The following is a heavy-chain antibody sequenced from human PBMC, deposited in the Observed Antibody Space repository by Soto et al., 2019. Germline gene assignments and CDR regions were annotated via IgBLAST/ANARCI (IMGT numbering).Heavy chain of an antibody. CDR1: GFTFSSYS. V-gene: IGHV3-21*01. Sequence: EVQLVESGGGLVKPGGSLRLSCAASGFTFSSYSMNWVRQAPGKGLEWVSSISSSSSYIYYADSVKGRFTISRDNAKNSLYLQMNSLRAEDTAVYYCARDRQTYYDFWSGYSTSDFDYWGQGTLVTVSS. CDR2: ISSSSSYI. J-gene: IGHJ4*02. D-gene: IGHD3-3*01. CDR3: ARDRQTYYDFWSGYSTSDFDY.